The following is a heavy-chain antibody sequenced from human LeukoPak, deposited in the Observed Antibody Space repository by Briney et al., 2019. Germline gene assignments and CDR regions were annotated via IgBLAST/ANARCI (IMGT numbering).Heavy chain of an antibody. Sequence: GGSLRLSCAASGFTFSSYAMSWVRQAPGKGLEWVSAISGSGGSTYYADSVKGRFTILRDNSKNTLYLQMNSLRAEDTAVYYCAKDREMATIPYYFDYWGQGTLVTVSS. CDR2: ISGSGGST. D-gene: IGHD5-24*01. V-gene: IGHV3-23*01. CDR3: AKDREMATIPYYFDY. J-gene: IGHJ4*02. CDR1: GFTFSSYA.